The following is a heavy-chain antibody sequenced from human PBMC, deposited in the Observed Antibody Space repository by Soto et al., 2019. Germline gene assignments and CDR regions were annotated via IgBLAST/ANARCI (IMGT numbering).Heavy chain of an antibody. V-gene: IGHV3-21*01. CDR2: ISSSSSYI. CDR3: ARDRGYSYGYRFDY. J-gene: IGHJ4*02. CDR1: GFTFSSYS. D-gene: IGHD5-18*01. Sequence: GGSLRLSCAASGFTFSSYSMNWVRQAPGKGLEWVSSISSSSSYIYYADSVKGRFTISRDNAKNSLYLQMNSLRAEDTAVYYCARDRGYSYGYRFDYWGQGTLVTVSS.